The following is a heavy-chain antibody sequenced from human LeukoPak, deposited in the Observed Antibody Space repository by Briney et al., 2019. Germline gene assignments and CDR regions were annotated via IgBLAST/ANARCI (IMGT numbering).Heavy chain of an antibody. D-gene: IGHD6-19*01. CDR1: GGSISSSSYY. V-gene: IGHV4-39*02. CDR3: ARDLYSSGWSFDY. Sequence: SETLSLTCTVSGGSISSSSYYWGWIRQPPGKGLEWIGSIYYSGSTYYNPSPKSRVTISVDTSKNQFSLKLSSVTAADTAVYYCARDLYSSGWSFDYWGQGTLVTVSS. CDR2: IYYSGST. J-gene: IGHJ4*02.